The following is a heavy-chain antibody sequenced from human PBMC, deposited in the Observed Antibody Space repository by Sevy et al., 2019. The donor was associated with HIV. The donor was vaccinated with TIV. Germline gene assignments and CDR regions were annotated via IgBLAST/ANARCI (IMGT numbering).Heavy chain of an antibody. CDR2: IIPIFGTA. Sequence: ASVKVSCKASGGTFSSYAISWVRQAPGQGLEWMGGIIPIFGTANYAQKFQGRVTITADESTRTAYIELRSLRSVDTAVYYCARDQAVAGSPLDYYYGMDVWGQGTTVTVSS. V-gene: IGHV1-69*13. J-gene: IGHJ6*02. CDR3: ARDQAVAGSPLDYYYGMDV. CDR1: GGTFSSYA. D-gene: IGHD6-19*01.